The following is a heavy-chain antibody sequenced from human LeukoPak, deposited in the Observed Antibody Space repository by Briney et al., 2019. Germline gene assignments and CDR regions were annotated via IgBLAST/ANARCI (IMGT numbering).Heavy chain of an antibody. J-gene: IGHJ4*02. CDR2: IYYSGST. D-gene: IGHD2-21*02. CDR3: ARGGRYCGGDWYLLDY. CDR1: GGSISSYY. Sequence: SETLSLTCTVSGGSISSYYWSWIRQPPGKGLEWIGYIYYSGSTNYNPSLKSRVTISVDTSKNQFSLKLSSVTAADTAVYYCARGGRYCGGDWYLLDYWGQGTLVTVSS. V-gene: IGHV4-59*01.